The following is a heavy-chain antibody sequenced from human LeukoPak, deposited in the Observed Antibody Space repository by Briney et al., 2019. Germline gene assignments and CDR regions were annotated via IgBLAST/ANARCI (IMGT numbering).Heavy chain of an antibody. CDR1: GGSFSGYY. J-gene: IGHJ4*02. CDR2: INHSGST. V-gene: IGHV4-34*01. D-gene: IGHD1-26*01. CDR3: ARDSGSYYLDY. Sequence: SETLSLTCAVYGGSFSGYYWSWIRQPPGKGLEWIGEINHSGSTNYNPSLKSRVTISVDTSKNQFSLKLSSVTAADTAVYYCARDSGSYYLDYWGQGTLVTVSS.